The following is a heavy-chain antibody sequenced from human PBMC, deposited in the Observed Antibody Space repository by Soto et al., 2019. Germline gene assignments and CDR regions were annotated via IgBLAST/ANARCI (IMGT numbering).Heavy chain of an antibody. Sequence: SETLSLTCTVSGGSISSYYWSWIRQPPGKGLEWIGYIYYSGSTNYNPSLKSRVTISVDTSKNQFSLKLSSVTAADTAVYYCARGGAYDLWSGYYTIMDVWGQGTKVTVYS. CDR2: IYYSGST. CDR3: ARGGAYDLWSGYYTIMDV. V-gene: IGHV4-59*01. D-gene: IGHD3-3*01. J-gene: IGHJ6*02. CDR1: GGSISSYY.